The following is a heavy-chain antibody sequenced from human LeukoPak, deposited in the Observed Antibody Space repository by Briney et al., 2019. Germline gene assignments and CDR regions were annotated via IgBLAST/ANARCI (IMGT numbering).Heavy chain of an antibody. Sequence: ASVKVSCKASGYTVTSYAMHWVRQAPGQRLEWMGWINAGNGNTKYSQKFQGRVTITRDTSASTAYMELSSLRSEDTAVYYCAREYYDILTGYYPDYWGQGTLVTVSS. V-gene: IGHV1-3*01. CDR3: AREYYDILTGYYPDY. CDR1: GYTVTSYA. CDR2: INAGNGNT. D-gene: IGHD3-9*01. J-gene: IGHJ4*02.